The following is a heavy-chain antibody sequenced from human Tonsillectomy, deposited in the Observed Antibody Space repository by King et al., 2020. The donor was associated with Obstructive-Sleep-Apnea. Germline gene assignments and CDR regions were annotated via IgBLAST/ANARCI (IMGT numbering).Heavy chain of an antibody. J-gene: IGHJ4*02. V-gene: IGHV3-15*01. D-gene: IGHD2/OR15-2a*01. CDR3: TTQFVIGLFGY. Sequence: VQLVESGGGLVKTGGSLRLSCAASGFTFSDAWMTWVRQAPGKGLEWVCHVKGKTDGGTEDYAAPVNGSFTISRDDSKDTLYLQMNSLKTEDTALYYCTTQFVIGLFGYWGQGTLVTVSS. CDR2: VKGKTDGGTE. CDR1: GFTFSDAW.